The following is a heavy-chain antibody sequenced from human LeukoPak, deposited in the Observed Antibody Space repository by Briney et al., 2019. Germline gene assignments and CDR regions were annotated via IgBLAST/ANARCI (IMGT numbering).Heavy chain of an antibody. CDR2: INHSGST. CDR1: GGSFSGYY. Sequence: WETLSLTCAVYGGSFSGYYWSWIRQPPGKGLEWLGEINHSGSTNYNPSLKSRVTISVDTSKDQFSLKLSSVTAADTAVYYCARGPLGGAEDYWGQGTLVTVSS. V-gene: IGHV4-34*01. J-gene: IGHJ4*02. D-gene: IGHD1-26*01. CDR3: ARGPLGGAEDY.